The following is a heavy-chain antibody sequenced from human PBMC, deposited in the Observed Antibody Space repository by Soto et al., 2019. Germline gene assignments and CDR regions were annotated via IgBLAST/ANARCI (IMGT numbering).Heavy chain of an antibody. J-gene: IGHJ3*02. CDR2: ISWNSGSI. V-gene: IGHV3-9*01. CDR3: AKDRSSRIPGGAFDI. Sequence: GGSLRLSCAASGFTFDDYAMHWVRQAPGKGLEWVSGISWNSGSIGYADSVKGRFTISRDNAKNSLYLQMNSLRIEDTALYYCAKDRSSRIPGGAFDIWGQGTMVTVSS. D-gene: IGHD6-13*01. CDR1: GFTFDDYA.